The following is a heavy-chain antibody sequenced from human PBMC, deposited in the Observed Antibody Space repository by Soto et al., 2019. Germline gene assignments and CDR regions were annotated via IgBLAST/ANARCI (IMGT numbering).Heavy chain of an antibody. V-gene: IGHV4-39*01. J-gene: IGHJ5*02. CDR1: GGYLSSISYY. Sequence: SETLCLTCTVSGGYLSSISYYWGWIRQPPGKGLEWIGSIYYSGSTYYNPSLKSRVTISVDTSKNQFSLKLSSVTAADTAVYYCARALRYCSGGSCYSFWFDPWGQGTLVTVSS. CDR2: IYYSGST. D-gene: IGHD2-15*01. CDR3: ARALRYCSGGSCYSFWFDP.